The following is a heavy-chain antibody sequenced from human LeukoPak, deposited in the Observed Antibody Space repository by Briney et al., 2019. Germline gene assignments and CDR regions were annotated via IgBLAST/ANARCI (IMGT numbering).Heavy chain of an antibody. CDR1: AFTFSSYA. D-gene: IGHD5-18*01. CDR2: ISTSDGTT. J-gene: IGHJ4*02. Sequence: GGSLRLSCADSAFTFSSYAMSWVRQAPGKGLEWVSSISTSDGTTYYADSVKGRFTISRDNSKNTLYLQMNSLRAEDAAIYYCAKGRTGFSYGYGIDYWGQGTLVTVSS. V-gene: IGHV3-23*01. CDR3: AKGRTGFSYGYGIDY.